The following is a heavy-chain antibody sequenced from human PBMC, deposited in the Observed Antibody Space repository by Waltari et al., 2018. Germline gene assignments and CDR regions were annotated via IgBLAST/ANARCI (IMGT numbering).Heavy chain of an antibody. CDR2: IYGVCKT. D-gene: IGHD6-13*01. CDR3: TSDHGLSWPLD. CDR1: GVIVSINY. Sequence: EVHLVESGGGLVYPGDSVRLYGAASGVIVSINYMSWVRQPPGKGLEWVSVIYGVCKTYYADSVKGRFTISRDNSKNTLELQNNNVRAEDTAVYYCTSDHGLSWPLDWGQGTMVTVSS. J-gene: IGHJ4*02. V-gene: IGHV3-53*01.